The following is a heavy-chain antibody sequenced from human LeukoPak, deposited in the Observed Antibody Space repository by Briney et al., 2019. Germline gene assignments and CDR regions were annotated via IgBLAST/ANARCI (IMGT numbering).Heavy chain of an antibody. CDR1: GFTFSNYG. J-gene: IGHJ4*02. CDR2: VWYDGSDK. CDR3: ARDSEFDSSGYSPPLQH. V-gene: IGHV3-33*01. Sequence: SGRSLRLSCAASGFTFSNYGMHWVRQAPGKGLEWVAVVWYDGSDKYYADPVKGRFTISRDNSKNTLYLQMNSLRAEDTAVYYCARDSEFDSSGYSPPLQHWGQGTLVTVSS. D-gene: IGHD3-22*01.